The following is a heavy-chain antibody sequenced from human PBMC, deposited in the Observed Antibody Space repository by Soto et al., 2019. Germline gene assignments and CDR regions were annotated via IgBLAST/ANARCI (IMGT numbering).Heavy chain of an antibody. D-gene: IGHD1-26*01. V-gene: IGHV3-74*01. Sequence: GGSLRLSCAASGFTFSSYWMHWVRQAPGKGLVWVSRINSDGSSTSYADSVKGRFTISRDNAKNTLYLQMNSLRAEDTAVYYCARDPMYEWELRWGWFDPWGQGTLVTVSS. CDR1: GFTFSSYW. J-gene: IGHJ5*02. CDR3: ARDPMYEWELRWGWFDP. CDR2: INSDGSST.